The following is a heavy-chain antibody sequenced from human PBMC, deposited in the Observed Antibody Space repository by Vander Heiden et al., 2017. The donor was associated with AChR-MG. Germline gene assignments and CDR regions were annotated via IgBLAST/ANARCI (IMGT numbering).Heavy chain of an antibody. D-gene: IGHD2-2*01. J-gene: IGHJ5*02. CDR3: ARLIVVVPAAGYNWFDP. V-gene: IGHV4-61*01. CDR2: IYYSGST. CDR1: GGSVSSGSYY. Sequence: QVQLQESGPGLVKPGGSVSSGSYYWSWIRQPPGKGLEWIGYIYYSGSTNYNPSLKSRVTISVDTSKNQFSLKLSSVTAADTAVYYCARLIVVVPAAGYNWFDPWGQGTLVTVSS.